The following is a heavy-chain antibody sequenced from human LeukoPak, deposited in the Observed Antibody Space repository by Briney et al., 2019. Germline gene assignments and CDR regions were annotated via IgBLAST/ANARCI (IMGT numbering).Heavy chain of an antibody. CDR1: GYSISSGYY. D-gene: IGHD1-14*01. V-gene: IGHV4-38-2*02. Sequence: SETLSLTCTVSGYSISSGYYWGWIRQPPGKGLEWIGSIYHSGSTYYNPSLKSRVTISVDTSKNQFSLKLSSVTAADTAVYYCAREYTEDRPGCWGQGTLVTVSS. J-gene: IGHJ4*02. CDR2: IYHSGST. CDR3: AREYTEDRPGC.